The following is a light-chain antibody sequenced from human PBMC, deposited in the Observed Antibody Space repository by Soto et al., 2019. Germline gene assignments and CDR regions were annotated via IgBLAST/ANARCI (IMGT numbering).Light chain of an antibody. CDR3: QQYGSSPLT. V-gene: IGKV3-20*01. Sequence: GQMAPLCSRASQYIGSNLAWYQQKPGQAPRLLIYDASSRATGIPDRFSGGGSGTDFTLTISRLEPEDFAVYYCQQYGSSPLTFGGGTKVDIK. CDR2: DAS. J-gene: IGKJ4*01. CDR1: QYIGSN.